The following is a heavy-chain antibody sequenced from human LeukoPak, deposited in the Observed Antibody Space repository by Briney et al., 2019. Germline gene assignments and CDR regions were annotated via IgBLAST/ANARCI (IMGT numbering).Heavy chain of an antibody. CDR3: ARIMVRGVIGY. CDR2: INHSGST. D-gene: IGHD3-10*01. CDR1: GGSFSGYY. V-gene: IGHV4-34*01. J-gene: IGHJ4*02. Sequence: SETLSPTCAVYGGSFSGYYWSWIRQPPGKGLEWIGEINHSGSTNYNPSLKSRVTISVDTSKNQLSLKLSSVTAADTAVYYCARIMVRGVIGYWGQGTLVTVSS.